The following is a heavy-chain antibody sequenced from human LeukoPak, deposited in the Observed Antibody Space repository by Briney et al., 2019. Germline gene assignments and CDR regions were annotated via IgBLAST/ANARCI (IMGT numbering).Heavy chain of an antibody. J-gene: IGHJ5*02. CDR1: GHTFTSYD. CDR2: MNPNSGNT. CDR3: ARGGHYDILTGPLYWFDP. D-gene: IGHD3-9*01. Sequence: ASVKVSCKASGHTFTSYDINWVRQATGQGLEWMGWMNPNSGNTGYAQKFQGRVTMTRNTSISTAYMELSSLRSDDTAVYYCARGGHYDILTGPLYWFDPWGQGTLVTVSS. V-gene: IGHV1-8*01.